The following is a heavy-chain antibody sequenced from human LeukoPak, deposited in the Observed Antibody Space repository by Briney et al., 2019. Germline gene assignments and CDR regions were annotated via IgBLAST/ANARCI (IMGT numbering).Heavy chain of an antibody. CDR1: GFTFSSYG. D-gene: IGHD2-15*01. CDR2: ISGSGSTI. J-gene: IGHJ4*02. V-gene: IGHV3-48*04. CDR3: VRESRYCSGGTCYSGLNFDY. Sequence: GGSLRLSCAASGFTFSSYGMSWVRQAPGKGLEWVSAISGSGSTIYYADSVKGQFTISRDNAKNSLFLQMSSLRAEDTAVYYCVRESRYCSGGTCYSGLNFDYWGQGTLVTVSS.